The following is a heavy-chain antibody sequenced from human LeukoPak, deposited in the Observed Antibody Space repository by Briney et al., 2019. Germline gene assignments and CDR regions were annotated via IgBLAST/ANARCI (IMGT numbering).Heavy chain of an antibody. CDR1: GFTFSTYA. J-gene: IGHJ4*02. D-gene: IGHD4-17*01. CDR3: AKDFNQYGDD. V-gene: IGHV3-23*01. CDR2: VSTSGGST. Sequence: PGGSLRLSCAASGFTFSTYAMNWVRQAPGKGLEWVSGVSTSGGSTYYADSVKGRFTISRDNSKNTLYLQMNSLRAEDTAIYYCAKDFNQYGDDWGQGTLVTVSS.